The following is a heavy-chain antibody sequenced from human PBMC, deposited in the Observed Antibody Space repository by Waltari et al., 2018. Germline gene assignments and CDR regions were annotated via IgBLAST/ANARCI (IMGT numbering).Heavy chain of an antibody. CDR3: AKSKSGYSSDNFDY. Sequence: QVQLQESGPGLVTPSETLSLPCTVSVASVTTSYRTWVRHPPGTGLEWIVYIYSSGNTNYNPSLKSRVTISIDTSKNQFSLNLTSMTAADTAVYYCAKSKSGYSSDNFDYWGQGTLVTV. J-gene: IGHJ4*02. V-gene: IGHV4-59*02. CDR1: VASVTTSY. D-gene: IGHD6-19*01. CDR2: IYSSGNT.